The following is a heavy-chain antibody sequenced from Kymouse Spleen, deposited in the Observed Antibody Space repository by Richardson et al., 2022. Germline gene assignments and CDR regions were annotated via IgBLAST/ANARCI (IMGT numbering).Heavy chain of an antibody. J-gene: IGHJ4*02. D-gene: IGHD5-18,IGHD5-18*01. CDR1: GFTFSSYS. CDR2: ISSSSSTI. V-gene: IGHV3-48*02. CDR3: ARDYGDTAMVPSFDY. Sequence: EVQLVESGGGLVQPGGSLRLSCAASGFTFSSYSMNWVRQAPGKGLEWVSYISSSSSTIYYADSVKGRFTISRDNAKNSLYLQMNSLRDEDTAVYYCARDYGDTAMVPSFDYWGQGTLVTVSS.